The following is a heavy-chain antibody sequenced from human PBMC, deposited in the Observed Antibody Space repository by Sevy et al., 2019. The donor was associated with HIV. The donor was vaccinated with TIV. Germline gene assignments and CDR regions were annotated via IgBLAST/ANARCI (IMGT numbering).Heavy chain of an antibody. CDR3: ARAQQVTMLVVIGGLYFDF. CDR2: IKQDMSEK. J-gene: IGHJ4*02. D-gene: IGHD3-22*01. CDR1: GFSFNTYT. V-gene: IGHV3-7*01. Sequence: GGSLRLSCAASGFSFNTYTFYWVRQAPGEGLEWMANIKQDMSEKYYADSVKGRFTISRDNARNSLYLQMESLRAEDTAVYYCARAQQVTMLVVIGGLYFDFWGQGTLVTDSS.